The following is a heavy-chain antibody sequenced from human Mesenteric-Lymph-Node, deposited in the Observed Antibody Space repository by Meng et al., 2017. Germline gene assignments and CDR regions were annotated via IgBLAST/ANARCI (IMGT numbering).Heavy chain of an antibody. D-gene: IGHD2-21*01. J-gene: IGHJ4*02. CDR2: LSPNSDNT. CDR1: RYTFTSYG. Sequence: QGQLAKSGSGLKRPWTSVKLSRKAARYTFTSYGINWVQQATGQGLEGLGWLSPNSDNTGYEQKFQGRVTITSDTSASTAYMELSSLRSEATAVYYCATVVADFEYWGQGTLVTVSS. CDR3: ATVVADFEY. V-gene: IGHV1-8*01.